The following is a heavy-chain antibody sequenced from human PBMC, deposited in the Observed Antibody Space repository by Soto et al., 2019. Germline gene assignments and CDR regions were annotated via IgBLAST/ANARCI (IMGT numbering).Heavy chain of an antibody. CDR2: IKEHGSEQ. V-gene: IGHV3-7*02. D-gene: IGHD3-10*01. J-gene: IGHJ6*02. Sequence: GGSLRLSCAASGFTVSSYWMSWVRQAPGKGLEWLANIKEHGSEQYYVDSVKGRFTISRDNAKNSLYLQMNSLRAEDTAVFYCAITMVWGSISDYYYGIDVWGQGTTVTVS. CDR1: GFTVSSYW. CDR3: AITMVWGSISDYYYGIDV.